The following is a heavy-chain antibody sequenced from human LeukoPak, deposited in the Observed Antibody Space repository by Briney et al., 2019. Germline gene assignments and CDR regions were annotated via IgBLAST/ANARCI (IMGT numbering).Heavy chain of an antibody. D-gene: IGHD4-17*01. V-gene: IGHV4-4*02. CDR2: IYHSGST. CDR1: GGSISSSNW. Sequence: PSETLSLTCAVSGGSISSSNWWSWVRQPPGKGLEWIGEIYHSGSTNYNPSLKGRVTISVDKSKNQFSLKLSSVTAADTAVYYCATQTTSGRPNWFDPWGQGTLVTVSS. J-gene: IGHJ5*02. CDR3: ATQTTSGRPNWFDP.